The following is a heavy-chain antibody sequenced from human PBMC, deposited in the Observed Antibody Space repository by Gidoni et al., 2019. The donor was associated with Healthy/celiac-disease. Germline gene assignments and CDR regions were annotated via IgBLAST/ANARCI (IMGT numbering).Heavy chain of an antibody. CDR3: ARKYSSSWAAVY. CDR2: IWYDGSNK. J-gene: IGHJ4*02. CDR1: GVTFGSYG. Sequence: QVQLVESGGGVVQPGRSRRLSCAGAGVTFGSYGMHWVRQAPGKGLEWVAVIWYDGSNKYYADSVKGRFTISRDNSKNTLYLQMNSLRAEDTAVYYCARKYSSSWAAVYWGQGTLVTVSS. V-gene: IGHV3-33*01. D-gene: IGHD6-13*01.